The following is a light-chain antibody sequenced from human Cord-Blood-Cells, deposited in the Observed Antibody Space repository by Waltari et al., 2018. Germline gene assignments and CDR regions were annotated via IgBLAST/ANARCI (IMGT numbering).Light chain of an antibody. CDR3: QQYNSYPWT. J-gene: IGKJ1*01. Sequence: DIQMTKSPSTLSASVGDRVTITCRASQSISSWLAWYQQKPGKAPKLLIYDASSLESGVPSRFGGSGSGTEFTLTISSLQPDDFATYYCQQYNSYPWTFGQGTKVEIK. V-gene: IGKV1-5*01. CDR1: QSISSW. CDR2: DAS.